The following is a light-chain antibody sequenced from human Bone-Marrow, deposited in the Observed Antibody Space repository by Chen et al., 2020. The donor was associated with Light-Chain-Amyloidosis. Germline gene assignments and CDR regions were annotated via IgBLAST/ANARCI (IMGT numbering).Light chain of an antibody. CDR2: DVS. CDR3: CSYAGSYTFV. CDR1: SSDVGGYNY. V-gene: IGLV2-11*01. Sequence: QSALTQPRSVSGSPGQSVTISCTGTSSDVGGYNYVYWYQQHPGKAPTLMIYDVSKRPSGVPDLFSGSESGSTASLPISGLQAEDDADYYCCSYAGSYTFVFGSGTKVTVL. J-gene: IGLJ1*01.